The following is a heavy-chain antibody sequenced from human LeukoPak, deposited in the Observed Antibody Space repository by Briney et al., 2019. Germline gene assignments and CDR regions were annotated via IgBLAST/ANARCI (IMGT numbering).Heavy chain of an antibody. J-gene: IGHJ3*02. Sequence: SETLSLTCSVSGGSIGTYYWTWIRQPPGKGLEWIGYIYYTGSTNYSPSLKSRASMSVDTSKNQVSLKMTSVTAADTAVYYCAKPSIPSAAASALDIWGQGTMVTVSS. CDR3: AKPSIPSAAASALDI. CDR2: IYYTGST. CDR1: GGSIGTYY. D-gene: IGHD2-2*01. V-gene: IGHV4-59*08.